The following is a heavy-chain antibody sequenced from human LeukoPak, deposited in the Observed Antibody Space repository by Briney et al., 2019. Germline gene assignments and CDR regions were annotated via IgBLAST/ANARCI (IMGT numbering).Heavy chain of an antibody. V-gene: IGHV3-33*06. CDR3: AKDYGTEATAAQVRAPYFDY. CDR2: IWYDVSNS. CDR1: GSIFRYSFSSYG. J-gene: IGHJ4*02. Sequence: PGRSLRLSCAASGSIFRYSFSSYGMHWVRQAPGKGLEWVALIWYDVSNSEYADSVKGRFTISRDNSKNTVHLQMNNLRADDTGVYYCAKDYGTEATAAQVRAPYFDYWGQGTLVTVSA. D-gene: IGHD6-25*01.